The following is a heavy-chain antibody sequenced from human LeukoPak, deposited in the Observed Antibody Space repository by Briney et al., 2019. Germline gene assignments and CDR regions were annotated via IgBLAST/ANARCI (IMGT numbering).Heavy chain of an antibody. CDR2: IYHSGST. D-gene: IGHD3-9*01. V-gene: IGHV4-38-2*02. CDR1: IYSISSGYY. J-gene: IGHJ4*02. Sequence: SETLSLTCTVSIYSISSGYYWGWIRQPPGKGLEWIGSIYHSGSTYYNPSLKSRVTISVDTSKNQFSLKLSSVTAADTAVYYCASEYFDWLSPTYYWGQGTLVTVSS. CDR3: ASEYFDWLSPTYY.